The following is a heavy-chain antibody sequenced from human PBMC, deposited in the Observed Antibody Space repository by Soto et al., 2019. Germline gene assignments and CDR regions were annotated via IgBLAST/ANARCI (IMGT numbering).Heavy chain of an antibody. D-gene: IGHD6-6*01. Sequence: EVQLVESGGGLVQPGGSLRLSCAASGFTFSSYWMSWVRQAPGKGLEWVANIKQDGSEKYYVDSVKGRFTISRDNAKNSLYLQMNSLRAEDTAVYYCARDRVAARPKRDYYYYGMDVWGQGTTVTVSS. CDR1: GFTFSSYW. V-gene: IGHV3-7*03. CDR2: IKQDGSEK. CDR3: ARDRVAARPKRDYYYYGMDV. J-gene: IGHJ6*02.